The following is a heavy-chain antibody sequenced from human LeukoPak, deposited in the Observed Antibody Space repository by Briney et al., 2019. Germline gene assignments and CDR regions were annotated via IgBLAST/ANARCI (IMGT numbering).Heavy chain of an antibody. J-gene: IGHJ6*03. D-gene: IGHD6-13*01. Sequence: SETLSLTCTVSGGSISSYYWSWLRQPPGKGLEWIGYIYYSGSTNYNPSLKSRVTISVDTSKNQFSLKLSSVTAADTAVYYCARVGRGYSSSWYVGYYYYMDVWGKGTTVTVSS. CDR3: ARVGRGYSSSWYVGYYYYMDV. V-gene: IGHV4-59*01. CDR2: IYYSGST. CDR1: GGSISSYY.